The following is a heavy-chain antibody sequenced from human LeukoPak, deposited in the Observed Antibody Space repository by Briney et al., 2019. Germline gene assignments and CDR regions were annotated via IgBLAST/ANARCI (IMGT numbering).Heavy chain of an antibody. CDR3: ARAHFELKNYYYMDV. D-gene: IGHD3-10*01. V-gene: IGHV1-69*13. Sequence: ASVKVSCKASGGTFSSYAISWVRQAPGQGLEWMGGIIPIFGTANYAQKFQGRVTITADESTSTAYMELSSLRSEDTAVYYCARAHFELKNYYYMDVWGKGTTVTVSS. J-gene: IGHJ6*03. CDR2: IIPIFGTA. CDR1: GGTFSSYA.